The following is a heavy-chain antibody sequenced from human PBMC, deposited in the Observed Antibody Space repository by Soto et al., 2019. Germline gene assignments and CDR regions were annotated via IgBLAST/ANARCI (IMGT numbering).Heavy chain of an antibody. CDR3: ANMDCSGGTCHSGK. V-gene: IGHV4-59*01. CDR1: GNSIRSYY. D-gene: IGHD2-15*01. CDR2: SYYTGST. Sequence: SETLSLTCTVSGNSIRSYYWSWIRQPPGKGLEWIGYSYYTGSTNYNPSLQSRVTISVDTSKNQFSLNLSSVTAADTAMYFCANMDCSGGTCHSGKWGQGTLVTVSS. J-gene: IGHJ4*02.